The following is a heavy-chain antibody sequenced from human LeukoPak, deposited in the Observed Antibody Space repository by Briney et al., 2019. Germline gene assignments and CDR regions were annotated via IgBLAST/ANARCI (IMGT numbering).Heavy chain of an antibody. J-gene: IGHJ4*02. CDR1: GFTVSSNY. V-gene: IGHV3-53*01. D-gene: IGHD1-26*01. Sequence: GGSLRLSCAASGFTVSSNYMSWVRQAPGKGLEWVSVIYSGGATFYADSVKGRFTISRDNSKNTLYLQLHSLRAEDTAVYYCAYISGSYYSDYWGQGTLVTVSS. CDR2: IYSGGAT. CDR3: AYISGSYYSDY.